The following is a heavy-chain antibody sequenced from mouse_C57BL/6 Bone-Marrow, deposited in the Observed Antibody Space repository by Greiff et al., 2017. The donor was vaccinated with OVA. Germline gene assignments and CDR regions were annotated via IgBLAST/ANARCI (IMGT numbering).Heavy chain of an antibody. V-gene: IGHV1-15*01. CDR2: IDPETGGT. CDR3: TREGGLLPPDY. D-gene: IGHD3-1*01. J-gene: IGHJ2*01. CDR1: GYTFTDYE. Sequence: VKLMESGAELVRPGASVTLSCKASGYTFTDYEMHWVKQTPVHGLEWIGAIDPETGGTAYNQKFKGKAILTADKSSSTAYMELRSLTSEDSAVYYCTREGGLLPPDYWGQGTTLTVSS.